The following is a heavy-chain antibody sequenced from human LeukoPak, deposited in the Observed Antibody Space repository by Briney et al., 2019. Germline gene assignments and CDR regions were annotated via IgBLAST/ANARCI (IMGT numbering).Heavy chain of an antibody. CDR1: GFTFSSYA. J-gene: IGHJ4*02. D-gene: IGHD6-13*01. CDR3: AKTRPLDSSSWSHGDY. V-gene: IGHV3-23*01. Sequence: GGSLRLSCAASGFTFSSYAMSWVRQAPGKGLEWVSAISGSGDSTYYGDSVKGRFTISRDNSKNTLYLQMNSLRAEDTAVYYCAKTRPLDSSSWSHGDYWGQGTLVTVPS. CDR2: ISGSGDST.